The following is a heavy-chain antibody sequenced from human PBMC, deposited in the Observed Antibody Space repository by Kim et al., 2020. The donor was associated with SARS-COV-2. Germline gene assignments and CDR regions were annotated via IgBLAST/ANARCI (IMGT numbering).Heavy chain of an antibody. J-gene: IGHJ4*02. D-gene: IGHD2-15*01. V-gene: IGHV3-53*01. CDR2: IYSGGST. CDR1: GFSVSSSY. Sequence: GGSLRLSCAASGFSVSSSYMSWVRQAPGKGLEWVSVIYSGGSTYYADSVKGRFSISRDNSKNTLYLQMNSLRAEDTAVYFCARDLGGYCSGGSCSLGYWGQGTLVTVSS. CDR3: ARDLGGYCSGGSCSLGY.